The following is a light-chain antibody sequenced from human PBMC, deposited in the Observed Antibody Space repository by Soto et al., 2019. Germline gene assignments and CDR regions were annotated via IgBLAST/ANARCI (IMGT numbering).Light chain of an antibody. V-gene: IGKV3-20*01. CDR1: QSVSSSY. Sequence: EIVLTQSPGTLSFSPGERATLSCRASQSVSSSYLAWYQQKPGQAPRLLIYAASNRATGVPDRFSASGSGTDFTLTIRRLEPEDFAVYFCQQYGSSPPVTFGGGTKVDI. CDR3: QQYGSSPPVT. CDR2: AAS. J-gene: IGKJ4*01.